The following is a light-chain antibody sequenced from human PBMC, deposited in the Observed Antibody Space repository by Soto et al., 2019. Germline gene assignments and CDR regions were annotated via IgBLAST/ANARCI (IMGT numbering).Light chain of an antibody. Sequence: DIQMTQSPSTLSASVGDRVTITCRASQSISSWLAWYQQKPGKAPKLLIYKASSLESGVPSGLSGSGSGTEFTLTISSLQPDDFATYYCQQYNSYSLYTFGQGTKLEIK. CDR3: QQYNSYSLYT. V-gene: IGKV1-5*03. CDR1: QSISSW. J-gene: IGKJ2*01. CDR2: KAS.